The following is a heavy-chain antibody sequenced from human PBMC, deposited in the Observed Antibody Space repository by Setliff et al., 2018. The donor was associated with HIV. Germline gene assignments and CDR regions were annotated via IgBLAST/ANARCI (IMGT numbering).Heavy chain of an antibody. D-gene: IGHD3-10*01. CDR1: GGSFSSYY. Sequence: SETLSLTCAVYGGSFSSYYWSWIRQPPGKGLEWIGYIYYSGSTNYNPSLESRVTISLDTSKNQFSLRLTSVTAADTAVYYCARVRSYGSAYDAFDVWGPGTMVTVSS. CDR2: IYYSGST. V-gene: IGHV4-59*08. J-gene: IGHJ3*01. CDR3: ARVRSYGSAYDAFDV.